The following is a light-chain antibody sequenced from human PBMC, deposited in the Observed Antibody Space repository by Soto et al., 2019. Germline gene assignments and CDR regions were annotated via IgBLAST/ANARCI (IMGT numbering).Light chain of an antibody. V-gene: IGKV1-27*01. CDR1: QAINNY. CDR2: AAS. Sequence: DIQMTQSPSSLSASVGDRVTITCRASQAINNYLAWYQQKPGKVPTLLISAASTLQSGVPSRFSGSGSGTDCTLTISRLQPEDVATYYRQKFNAVPTFGGGTKVEI. CDR3: QKFNAVPT. J-gene: IGKJ4*01.